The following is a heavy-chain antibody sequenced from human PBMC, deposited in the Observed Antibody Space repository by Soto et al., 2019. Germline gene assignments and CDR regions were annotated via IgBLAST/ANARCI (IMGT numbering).Heavy chain of an antibody. J-gene: IGHJ4*02. CDR3: ASGRGGSSWYSIDY. CDR2: IDPIDSYT. Sequence: GESLKISCQGSGYNFASYWISWVRQMPGKGLEWMGRIDPIDSYTNYSPSFQGHVTISADKSISTAYLQWSSLKASDTAMYYCASGRGGSSWYSIDYWGQGTLVTVSS. V-gene: IGHV5-10-1*01. D-gene: IGHD6-13*01. CDR1: GYNFASYW.